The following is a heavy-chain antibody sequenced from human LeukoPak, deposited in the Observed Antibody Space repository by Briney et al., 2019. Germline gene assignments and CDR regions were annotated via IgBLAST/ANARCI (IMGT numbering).Heavy chain of an antibody. Sequence: GGSLRLSCAASGFTFSVSAMHRVRQASGKGLEWVGRIRSKANNYATEYDASVKGRFTISRDDSKNTAYLQMNSLRTEDTAVYYCTRHTMDVWGQGTTVTVSS. CDR3: TRHTMDV. CDR1: GFTFSVSA. V-gene: IGHV3-73*01. CDR2: IRSKANNYAT. J-gene: IGHJ6*01.